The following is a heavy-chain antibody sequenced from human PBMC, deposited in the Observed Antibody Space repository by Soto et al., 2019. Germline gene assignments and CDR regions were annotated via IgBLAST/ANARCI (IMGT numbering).Heavy chain of an antibody. D-gene: IGHD7-27*01. J-gene: IGHJ4*02. Sequence: QVQLVQSGAEVKKPGSSVKVSCKASGGTFSSYRINWVRQAPGQGLEWMGLIDLDIGDTKYAQKFQGRITSTSDTSITTAYMELRGLRSDDTAVYYCGLEPTGTGGFDYWGQGTLVTVS. CDR2: IDLDIGDT. CDR3: GLEPTGTGGFDY. CDR1: GGTFSSYR. V-gene: IGHV1-2*02.